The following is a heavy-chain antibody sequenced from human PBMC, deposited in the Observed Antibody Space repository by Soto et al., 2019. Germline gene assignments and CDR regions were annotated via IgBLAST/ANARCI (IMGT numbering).Heavy chain of an antibody. D-gene: IGHD5-18*01. CDR2: ISYDGSNK. V-gene: IGHV3-30-3*01. CDR3: ARDSGYSYAESMDV. CDR1: GFTFSSYA. J-gene: IGHJ6*02. Sequence: GGSLRLSCAASGFTFSSYAMHWVRQAPGKGLEWVAVISYDGSNKYYADSVKGRFTISRDNSKNTLYLQMNSLRAEDTAVYYCARDSGYSYAESMDVWGQGTTVTVSS.